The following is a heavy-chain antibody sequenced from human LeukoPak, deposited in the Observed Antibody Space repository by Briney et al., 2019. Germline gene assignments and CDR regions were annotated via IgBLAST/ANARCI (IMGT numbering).Heavy chain of an antibody. CDR1: GFPFRTYA. CDR2: VTVNVAST. Sequence: GGSLRPSCPAPGFPFRTYAMTWARQPPRKGPECLPVVTVNVASTYYADSLKGPFTISRANSRNTLYLPMNSLRAEDTAVYPCARNAADCTTSACYDSWGQGTLVTVSS. J-gene: IGHJ4*02. D-gene: IGHD2-8*01. CDR3: ARNAADCTTSACYDS. V-gene: IGHV3-23*01.